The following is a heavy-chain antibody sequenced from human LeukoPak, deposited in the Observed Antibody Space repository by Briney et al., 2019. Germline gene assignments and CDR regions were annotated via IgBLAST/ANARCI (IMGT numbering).Heavy chain of an antibody. J-gene: IGHJ4*02. V-gene: IGHV4-31*03. Sequence: SETLSLTCTVSGGSISSSSYYWSWIRQHPGKGLEWIGYIYYSGSTYYNPSLKSRVTISVDTSKNQFSLKLSSVTAADTAVYYCARAPLNYGDYGDYWGQGTLVTVSS. D-gene: IGHD4-17*01. CDR2: IYYSGST. CDR1: GGSISSSSYY. CDR3: ARAPLNYGDYGDY.